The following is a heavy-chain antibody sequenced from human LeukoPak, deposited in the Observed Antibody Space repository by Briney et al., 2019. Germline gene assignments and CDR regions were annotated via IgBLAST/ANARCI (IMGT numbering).Heavy chain of an antibody. CDR1: GYTFTGYY. Sequence: ASVKVSCKAAGYTFTGYYMFWVRQAPGQGLEWMGRINPNSGGTNYAQKFQGRVTMTRDTSISTAYMKPSRLRSGDTAVYYCARGYCSGGSCYSVENWFDPWGQGTLVTVSS. J-gene: IGHJ5*02. V-gene: IGHV1-2*06. D-gene: IGHD2-15*01. CDR3: ARGYCSGGSCYSVENWFDP. CDR2: INPNSGGT.